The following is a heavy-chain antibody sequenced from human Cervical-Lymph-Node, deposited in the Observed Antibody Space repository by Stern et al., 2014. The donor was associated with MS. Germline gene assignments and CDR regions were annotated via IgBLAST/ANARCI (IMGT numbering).Heavy chain of an antibody. CDR2: IWYDGSNK. CDR1: GFTFSSYG. J-gene: IGHJ6*02. CDR3: ARDCKLRYYYYGMDV. V-gene: IGHV3-33*01. D-gene: IGHD1-26*01. Sequence: VQLLESGGGVVQPGRSLRLSCAASGFTFSSYGMHWVRPAPGKGLGWVAVIWYDGSNKYYAVSVKGRFTISRDNSKNTLYLQMNSLRAEDTAVYYCARDCKLRYYYYGMDVWGQGTTVTVSS.